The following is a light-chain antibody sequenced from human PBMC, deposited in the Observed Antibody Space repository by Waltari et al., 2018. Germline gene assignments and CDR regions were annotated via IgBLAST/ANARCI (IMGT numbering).Light chain of an antibody. CDR3: QQYGSSPWT. Sequence: EIVLTQSPGPLSLSPGEGATLSCRASQSVNKYLAWYQKKRGQAPRLLIYDTSSRATGIPDRFSGSGSGTDFTLTISRLEPEDFAVYYCQQYGSSPWTFGQGTKVEIK. CDR1: QSVNKY. V-gene: IGKV3-20*01. J-gene: IGKJ1*01. CDR2: DTS.